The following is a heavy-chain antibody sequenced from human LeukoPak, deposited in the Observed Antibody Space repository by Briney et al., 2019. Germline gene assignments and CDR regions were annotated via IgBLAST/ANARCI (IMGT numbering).Heavy chain of an antibody. CDR2: IYSGGST. CDR3: ARDMPNYYDSSGYYHGNAFDI. CDR1: GLIVTSNY. Sequence: GGSLRLSCAGSGLIVTSNYMTWVRQAPGKGLEWVSVIYSGGSTYYADSVKGRFTISRDNSKNTMYLQMNSLRAEDTAVYYCARDMPNYYDSSGYYHGNAFDIWGQGTMVTVSS. V-gene: IGHV3-66*01. D-gene: IGHD3-22*01. J-gene: IGHJ3*02.